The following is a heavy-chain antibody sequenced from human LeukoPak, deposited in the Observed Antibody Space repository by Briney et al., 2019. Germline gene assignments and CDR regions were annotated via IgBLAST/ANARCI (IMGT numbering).Heavy chain of an antibody. D-gene: IGHD2-2*01. CDR3: ARDASLVSPHRGQLLWGFDY. V-gene: IGHV4-61*02. J-gene: IGHJ4*02. CDR1: GGSISSGSYY. Sequence: SQTLSLTCTVSGGSISSGSYYWSWIRQPAGKGLEWIGRIYTSGSTNYNPSLKSRVTISVDTSKNQFSLKLSSVTAADTAVYYCARDASLVSPHRGQLLWGFDYWGQGTLVTVSS. CDR2: IYTSGST.